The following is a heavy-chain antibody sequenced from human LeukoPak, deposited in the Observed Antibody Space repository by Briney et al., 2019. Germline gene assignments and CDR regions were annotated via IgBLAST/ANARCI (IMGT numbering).Heavy chain of an antibody. D-gene: IGHD3-10*01. CDR1: GYTFTSYG. V-gene: IGHV1-18*01. CDR2: ISGYNGKT. Sequence: ASVKVSCKASGYTFTSYGISWVRQAPGQGLEWMGWISGYNGKTNHTQEFQGGVTMTMDTSTSTAYMELRSLTYDDTAVYYCARRSHVTTDRGDDAFDIWGRGTMVTVSS. J-gene: IGHJ3*02. CDR3: ARRSHVTTDRGDDAFDI.